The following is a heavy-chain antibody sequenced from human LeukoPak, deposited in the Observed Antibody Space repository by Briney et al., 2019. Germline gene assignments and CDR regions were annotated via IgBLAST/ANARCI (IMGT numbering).Heavy chain of an antibody. D-gene: IGHD3-22*01. Sequence: GGSLRLSCEASGFTFENYAIHWVRQAPGKGLEWVSGISWNGDYIGYADSVKGRFTISRDNSKKSLYLQMNSLRPEDTALYYCLKDMDNNGWGWGQGTLVTVSA. CDR2: ISWNGDYI. J-gene: IGHJ4*02. CDR1: GFTFENYA. V-gene: IGHV3-9*01. CDR3: LKDMDNNGWG.